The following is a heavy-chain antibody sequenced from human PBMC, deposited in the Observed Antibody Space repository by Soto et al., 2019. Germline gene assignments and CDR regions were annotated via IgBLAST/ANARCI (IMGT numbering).Heavy chain of an antibody. V-gene: IGHV3-7*04. J-gene: IGHJ4*02. CDR2: INQGGSDK. CDR3: PRCEDY. Sequence: EVHLVDSGGGLVQPGGSLRVSCTASGFTFSAYWMSWVRQAPGKGLEWVASINQGGSDKHYVDSVKGRFTISRDNAKNSLSLQMNSLRVEDTAVYYCPRCEDYWGQGTVVTVSS. CDR1: GFTFSAYW.